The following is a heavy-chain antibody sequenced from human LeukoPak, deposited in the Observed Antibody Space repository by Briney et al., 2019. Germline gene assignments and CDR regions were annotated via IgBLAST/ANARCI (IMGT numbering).Heavy chain of an antibody. CDR3: ARVNTAMGMDDAFDI. V-gene: IGHV4-61*05. J-gene: IGHJ3*02. Sequence: SETLSLTCTVSGGSISSSSYYWGWIRQPPGKGLEWIGYIYYSGSTNYNPSLKSRVTISVDTSKNQFSLKLSSVTAADTAVYYCARVNTAMGMDDAFDIWGQGTMVTVSS. CDR2: IYYSGST. D-gene: IGHD5-18*01. CDR1: GGSISSSSYY.